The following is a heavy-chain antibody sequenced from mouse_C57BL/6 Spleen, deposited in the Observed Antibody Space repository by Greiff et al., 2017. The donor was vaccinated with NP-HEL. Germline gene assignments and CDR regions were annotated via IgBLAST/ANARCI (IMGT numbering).Heavy chain of an antibody. J-gene: IGHJ4*01. V-gene: IGHV1-15*01. CDR3: TRDYYGSSSYAMDY. D-gene: IGHD1-1*01. CDR1: GYTFTDYE. Sequence: VQLQQSGAELVRPGASVTLSCKASGYTFTDYEMHWVKQTPVHGLEWIGAIDPETGGTAYNQKFKGKAILTADKSSSTAYMELRSLPSEDSAVYYCTRDYYGSSSYAMDYWGQGTSVTVSS. CDR2: IDPETGGT.